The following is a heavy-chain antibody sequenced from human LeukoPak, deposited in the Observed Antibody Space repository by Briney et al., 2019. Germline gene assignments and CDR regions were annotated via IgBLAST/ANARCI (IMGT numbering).Heavy chain of an antibody. J-gene: IGHJ5*02. CDR1: GFTVSSNY. Sequence: LGGSLRLSCAASGFTVSSNYMSWVRQAPGKGLEWVSVIYSGGSTYYADSVKGRFTISRHNSKNTLYLQMNSLRVEDTAVYYCARGGLGNWFDPWGQGTLVTVSS. CDR3: ARGGLGNWFDP. CDR2: IYSGGST. V-gene: IGHV3-53*04. D-gene: IGHD3/OR15-3a*01.